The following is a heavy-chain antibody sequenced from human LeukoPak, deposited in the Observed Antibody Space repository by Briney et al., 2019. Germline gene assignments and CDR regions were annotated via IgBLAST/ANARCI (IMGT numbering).Heavy chain of an antibody. Sequence: SVNLSCKASGGTFGSYAISWERQAPAQGLEWIGRIIPILGIANYAQKFQGRVTITADKSTSTAYMELSSLRSEDTAVYYCARDRIAVAGTRDWYFDLWGRGTLVTVSS. CDR2: IIPILGIA. J-gene: IGHJ2*01. V-gene: IGHV1-69*04. CDR3: ARDRIAVAGTRDWYFDL. D-gene: IGHD6-19*01. CDR1: GGTFGSYA.